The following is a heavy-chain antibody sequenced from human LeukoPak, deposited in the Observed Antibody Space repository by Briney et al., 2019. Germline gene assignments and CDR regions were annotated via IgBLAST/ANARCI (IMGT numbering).Heavy chain of an antibody. J-gene: IGHJ4*02. CDR3: AKDKEVEPRGVLFDY. CDR2: IKQDGSEK. CDR1: GFTFSSYW. V-gene: IGHV3-7*03. D-gene: IGHD1-14*01. Sequence: GGSLRLSCAASGFTFSSYWMSWVRQAPGKGLEWVANIKQDGSEKYYVDSVKGRFTISRDNAKNSLYLQMNSLRAEDMALYYCAKDKEVEPRGVLFDYWGQGTLVTVSS.